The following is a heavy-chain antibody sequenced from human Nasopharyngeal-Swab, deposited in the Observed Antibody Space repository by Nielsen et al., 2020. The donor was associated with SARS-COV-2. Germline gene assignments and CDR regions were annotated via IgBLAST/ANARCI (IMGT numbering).Heavy chain of an antibody. V-gene: IGHV1-69*13. Sequence: SVKVSCKSSGTTLSTFGLSWVRQAPGQGLEWVGGFIPVFGTINYAQRFLSRVTITADESTTTAYMDLRGLRSDDTAIYYCTRWGYNYTYWGQGTLVTVSS. CDR1: GTTLSTFG. D-gene: IGHD5-24*01. CDR2: FIPVFGTI. CDR3: TRWGYNYTY. J-gene: IGHJ4*02.